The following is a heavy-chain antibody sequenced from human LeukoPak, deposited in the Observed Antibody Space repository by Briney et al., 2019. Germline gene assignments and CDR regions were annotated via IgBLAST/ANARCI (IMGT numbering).Heavy chain of an antibody. CDR3: AKFYYDSSGHQADY. V-gene: IGHV3-30*18. D-gene: IGHD3-22*01. Sequence: PGGSLRLSCAASGFTFSSYAMSWVRQAPGKGLEWVAVISYDGSNKYYADSVKGRFTISRDNSKNTLYLQMNSLRAEDTAVYYCAKFYYDSSGHQADYWGQGTLVTVSS. J-gene: IGHJ4*02. CDR2: ISYDGSNK. CDR1: GFTFSSYA.